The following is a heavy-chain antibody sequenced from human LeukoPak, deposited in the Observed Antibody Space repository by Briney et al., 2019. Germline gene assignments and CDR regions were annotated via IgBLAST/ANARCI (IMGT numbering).Heavy chain of an antibody. Sequence: PSETLSLTCTVSGGSISSGDYYWSWIRQPPGKGLGWIGYIYYSVTTYYIPSLKSRVTISIDTSKNQFSLKLSSGTAADTAVYHCARDLFSYTTLRYFDYWGQGALVTVSS. CDR2: IYYSVTT. D-gene: IGHD2-15*01. CDR3: ARDLFSYTTLRYFDY. V-gene: IGHV4-30-4*01. J-gene: IGHJ4*02. CDR1: GGSISSGDYY.